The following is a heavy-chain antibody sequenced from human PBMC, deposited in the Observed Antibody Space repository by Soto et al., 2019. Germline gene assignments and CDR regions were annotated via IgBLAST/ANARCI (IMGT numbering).Heavy chain of an antibody. J-gene: IGHJ4*02. D-gene: IGHD3-16*01. CDR1: GGSISSSSYY. CDR3: ARHVELPGDFDY. CDR2: IYYSGST. Sequence: QLQLQESGPGLVKPSETLSLTCTVSGGSISSSSYYWGWIRQPPGKGLEWIGSIYYSGSTYYNPSLKSRVTISVDTSKNQFSLKLSSVTAADTAVYYCARHVELPGDFDYWGQGTLVTVSS. V-gene: IGHV4-39*01.